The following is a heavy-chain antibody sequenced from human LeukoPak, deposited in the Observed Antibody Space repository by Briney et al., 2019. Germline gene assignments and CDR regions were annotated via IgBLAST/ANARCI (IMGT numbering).Heavy chain of an antibody. D-gene: IGHD3-9*01. Sequence: SETLSLTCTVSGGSISSSSYYWGWIRQPPGKGLEWIGYIYHSGSTYYNPSLKSRVTISVDRSKNQFSLKLSSVTAADTAVYYCARVYDIPGWHYMDVWGKGTTVTVSS. J-gene: IGHJ6*03. CDR1: GGSISSSSYY. CDR3: ARVYDIPGWHYMDV. CDR2: IYHSGST. V-gene: IGHV4-39*07.